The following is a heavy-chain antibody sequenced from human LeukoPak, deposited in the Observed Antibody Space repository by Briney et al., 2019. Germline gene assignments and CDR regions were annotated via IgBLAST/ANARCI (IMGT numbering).Heavy chain of an antibody. Sequence: GASVKVSCKASGGTFSSYAISWVRQAPGQGLEWMGGIIPIFGTANYAQKFQGRVTITADESTSTAYMELSSLRSEDTAVYYCAGREDLYNNWFDPWGQGTLVTVSS. CDR2: IIPIFGTA. D-gene: IGHD1-1*01. J-gene: IGHJ5*02. CDR3: AGREDLYNNWFDP. CDR1: GGTFSSYA. V-gene: IGHV1-69*01.